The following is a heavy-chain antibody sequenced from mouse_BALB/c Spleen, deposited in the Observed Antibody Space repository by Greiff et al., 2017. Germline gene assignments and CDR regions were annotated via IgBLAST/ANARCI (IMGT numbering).Heavy chain of an antibody. CDR1: GYSFTGYN. Sequence: EVKLMESGPELEKPGASVKISCKASGYSFTGYNMNWVKQSNGKSLEWIGNIDPYYGGTSYNQKFKGKATLTVDKSSSTAYMQLKSLTSEDSAVYYCARGVRDYYAMDYWGQGTSVTVSS. CDR3: ARGVRDYYAMDY. CDR2: IDPYYGGT. V-gene: IGHV1-39*01. J-gene: IGHJ4*01.